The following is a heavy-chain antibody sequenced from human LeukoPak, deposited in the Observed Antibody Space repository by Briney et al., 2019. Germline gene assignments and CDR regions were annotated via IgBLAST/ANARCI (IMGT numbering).Heavy chain of an antibody. D-gene: IGHD6-19*01. CDR3: ARHHSQGNTGWSCDS. V-gene: IGHV4-59*08. CDR2: VYYTGST. J-gene: IGHJ4*02. Sequence: SETLSLTCTVSGGSISSYYWSWIRQTPGKGLEWIGYVYYTGSTSYNPSLRSRVTISVDPSKNQFSLRLNSVTAADAAIYYCARHHSQGNTGWSCDSWGQGTLVTVSS. CDR1: GGSISSYY.